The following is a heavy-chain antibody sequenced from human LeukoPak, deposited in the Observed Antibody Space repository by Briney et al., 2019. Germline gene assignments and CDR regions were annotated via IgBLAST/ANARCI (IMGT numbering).Heavy chain of an antibody. V-gene: IGHV4-38-2*02. CDR3: ARQLGAPAAGLTGVAFDI. Sequence: SETLSLTCTVSGYSISGGYYWGWIRQPPGKGLEWIGSIYYSGSTYYNPSLKSRVTISVDTSKNQFSLKLSSVTAADTAVYYCARQLGAPAAGLTGVAFDIWGQGTMVTVSS. CDR2: IYYSGST. D-gene: IGHD6-13*01. J-gene: IGHJ3*02. CDR1: GYSISGGYY.